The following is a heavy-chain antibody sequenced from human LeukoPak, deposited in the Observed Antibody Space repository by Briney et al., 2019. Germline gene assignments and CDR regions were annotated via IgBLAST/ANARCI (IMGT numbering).Heavy chain of an antibody. CDR1: GASINNYY. Sequence: SETLSLTCSVSGASINNYYWTWIRQPAGKGLEWIGHISTLGSTNYNPSLKSRVSMSVDTSNYHFSLKLTSVTAADTANYYCARVAQYLVGASSTAFFEYWGQGTLVTVSS. J-gene: IGHJ4*02. CDR3: ARVAQYLVGASSTAFFEY. V-gene: IGHV4-4*07. CDR2: ISTLGST. D-gene: IGHD1-26*01.